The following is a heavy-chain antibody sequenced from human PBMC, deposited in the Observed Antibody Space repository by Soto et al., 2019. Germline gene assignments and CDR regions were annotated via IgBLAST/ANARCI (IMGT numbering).Heavy chain of an antibody. CDR2: IYYSGST. D-gene: IGHD3-9*01. CDR3: ARRRRHYDILTGYYIGWFDP. CDR1: GGSISSSIYY. Sequence: PSETLSLTCTVSGGSISSSIYYWGWIRQPPGKGLEWIGSIYYSGSTYYNPSLKSRVTISVDTSKNQFSLKLSSVTAADTAVYYCARRRRHYDILTGYYIGWFDPWGQGTLVTVSS. J-gene: IGHJ5*02. V-gene: IGHV4-39*01.